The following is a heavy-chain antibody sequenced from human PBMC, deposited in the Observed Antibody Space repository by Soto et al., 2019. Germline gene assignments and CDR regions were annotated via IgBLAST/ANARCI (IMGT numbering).Heavy chain of an antibody. J-gene: IGHJ5*02. CDR1: GFPFSSYC. D-gene: IGHD3-22*01. Sequence: EVQLVESGGGLVQPGESLTLSCAASGFPFSSYCMHWVRQAPGKGLVWVSRLKSDGSGTYYADSVQDRFTISRDNARNTLYLQMNGLRVGDTAVYFCARGDGDRYDGNGYLGRPWGQGTLVTVSS. CDR2: LKSDGSGT. CDR3: ARGDGDRYDGNGYLGRP. V-gene: IGHV3-74*01.